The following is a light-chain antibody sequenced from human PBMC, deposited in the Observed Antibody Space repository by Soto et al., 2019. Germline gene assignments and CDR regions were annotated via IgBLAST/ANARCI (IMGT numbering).Light chain of an antibody. Sequence: EIVLTQSPATLSLSPGERATLSCRASQSVGSFLAWYQQKPGQAPRLLIYDASNRATGVPGRFSGSGSGTDFTLTISSLEPEDFAVYYCQQRSSWPPALSFGGGTKVDIK. CDR3: QQRSSWPPALS. CDR1: QSVGSF. CDR2: DAS. V-gene: IGKV3-11*01. J-gene: IGKJ4*01.